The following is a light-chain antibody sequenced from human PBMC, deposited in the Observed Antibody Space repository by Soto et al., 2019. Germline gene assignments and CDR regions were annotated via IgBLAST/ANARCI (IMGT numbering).Light chain of an antibody. J-gene: IGKJ1*01. V-gene: IGKV3-15*01. CDR1: QSVRNN. CDR3: QQYNKWPPWT. Sequence: EIVMTQSPVTLSVSTGDGATLFCRASQSVRNNLAWYQQKPGLAPRLLIYAVSTRATGVPARFSGNGSETEFTLTISGLQSDDFALYYCQQYNKWPPWTFGQGTKVDIK. CDR2: AVS.